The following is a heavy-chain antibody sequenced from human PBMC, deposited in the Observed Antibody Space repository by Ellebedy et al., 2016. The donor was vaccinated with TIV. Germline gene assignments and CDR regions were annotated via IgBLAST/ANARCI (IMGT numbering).Heavy chain of an antibody. D-gene: IGHD2-21*02. CDR1: GGTFSSYA. Sequence: AASVKVSCKASGGTFSSYAISWVRQAPGQGLEWMGRIIPILGIANYEQKFQGIVTITADKSTSTAYMELSSLRSEDTAVYYCARDSVAYCGGDCYNIDYWGQGTLVTVSS. CDR3: ARDSVAYCGGDCYNIDY. V-gene: IGHV1-69*04. CDR2: IIPILGIA. J-gene: IGHJ4*02.